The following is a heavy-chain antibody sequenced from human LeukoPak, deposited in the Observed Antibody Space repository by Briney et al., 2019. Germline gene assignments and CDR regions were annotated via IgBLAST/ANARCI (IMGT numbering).Heavy chain of an antibody. J-gene: IGHJ4*02. CDR3: AKHGSGWSFDY. V-gene: IGHV4-59*01. CDR1: SASISSYY. CDR2: IQNTGGT. Sequence: SETLSLTCTVSSASISSYYWGWIRQSPGKGLEWIGYIQNTGGTNYNPSLKSRVSISKDTSKNQSSLQVSSVTAADTAVYYCAKHGSGWSFDYWGQGTLVTVSS. D-gene: IGHD6-19*01.